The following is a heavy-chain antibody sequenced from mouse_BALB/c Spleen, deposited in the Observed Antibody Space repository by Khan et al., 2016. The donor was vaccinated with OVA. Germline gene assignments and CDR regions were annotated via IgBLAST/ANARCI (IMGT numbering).Heavy chain of an antibody. CDR2: IWGDGST. Sequence: VQLQESGPGLVAPSQSLSITCTVSGFSLTGYGVNWVRQPPGKGLEWLGMIWGDGSTDYNSALKSRLSISKDNSKSQVFLKKNSLQTDDTARSYCARANYGNYREAMDYWGQGTSVTVSS. J-gene: IGHJ4*01. CDR1: GFSLTGYG. D-gene: IGHD2-1*01. CDR3: ARANYGNYREAMDY. V-gene: IGHV2-6-7*01.